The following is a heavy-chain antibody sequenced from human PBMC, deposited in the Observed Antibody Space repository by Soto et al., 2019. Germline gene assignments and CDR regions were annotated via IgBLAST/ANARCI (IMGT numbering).Heavy chain of an antibody. CDR1: GACITCGGYS. CDR2: INHLETT. Sequence: SSSXSLTCAVCGACITCGGYSLSWIRQTPGKGLEWIGYINHLETTFYNPSFESRLTLSIHRAKNQFSLTLQSMSAEDRAVYFCARAGGCPCFEYWGQG. J-gene: IGHJ4*02. D-gene: IGHD1-26*01. CDR3: ARAGGCPCFEY. V-gene: IGHV4-30-2*01.